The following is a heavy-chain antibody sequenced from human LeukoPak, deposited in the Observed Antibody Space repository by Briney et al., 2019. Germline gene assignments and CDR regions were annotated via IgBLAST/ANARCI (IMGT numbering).Heavy chain of an antibody. V-gene: IGHV1-69*11. CDR1: GGTFSSYA. CDR2: ILPIIGTA. D-gene: IGHD6-19*01. CDR3: ATSRIAVAGTGLDY. J-gene: IGHJ4*02. Sequence: GASVKVSCKASGGTFSSYAISWVRQAPGQGLEWMGRILPIIGTANYAQKFQGRVTITADESTSTAYMELSSLRSEDTAVYYCATSRIAVAGTGLDYWGQGTLVTVSS.